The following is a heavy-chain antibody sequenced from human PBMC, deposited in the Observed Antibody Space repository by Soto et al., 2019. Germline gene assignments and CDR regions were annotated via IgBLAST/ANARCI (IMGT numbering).Heavy chain of an antibody. D-gene: IGHD4-17*01. CDR2: IYYSGST. CDR1: GGSISSGDYY. J-gene: IGHJ6*02. V-gene: IGHV4-30-4*01. Sequence: SETLSLTCTVSGGSISSGDYYWSWIRQPPGKGLEWIGYIYYSGSTYYNPSLKSRVTISVDTSKNQFSLKLSSVTAADTAVYYCASGSTYDYGEWYYYGMDVWGQGTTVTVSS. CDR3: ASGSTYDYGEWYYYGMDV.